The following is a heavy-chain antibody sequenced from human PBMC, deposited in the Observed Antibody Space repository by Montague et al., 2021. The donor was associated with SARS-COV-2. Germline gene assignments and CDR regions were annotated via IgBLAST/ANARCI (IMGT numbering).Heavy chain of an antibody. D-gene: IGHD4-23*01. CDR1: GGSLSGFY. CDR3: ARSHDYRGNDYFDS. J-gene: IGHJ4*02. CDR2: ITHGGST. Sequence: SETLSLTCALYGGSLSGFYWTWIRQAPGKGLEWVGEITHGGSTSXSPGCRSRLTISLDTSKNQFSLKLDSVTAADTATYYCARSHDYRGNDYFDSWGQGALVIVSS. V-gene: IGHV4-34*01.